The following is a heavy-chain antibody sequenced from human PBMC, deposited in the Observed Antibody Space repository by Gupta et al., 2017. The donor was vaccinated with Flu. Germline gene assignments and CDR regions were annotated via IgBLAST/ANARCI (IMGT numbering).Heavy chain of an antibody. CDR3: SKDCADDGGVSWDQLPSFDY. CDR2: ISGISGKI. J-gene: IGHJ4*02. CDR1: GFNHINYG. Sequence: EVQLMESGGGVVHPGGCLRLACTARGFNHINYGLIWVRRRPGKGLAWVSAISGISGKIYEADSVKGRFTISRDNSKNTLSLQMTSLRAEDTAKYYCSKDCADDGGVSWDQLPSFDYWGQGTLVTVSS. D-gene: IGHD2-8*02. V-gene: IGHV3-23*01.